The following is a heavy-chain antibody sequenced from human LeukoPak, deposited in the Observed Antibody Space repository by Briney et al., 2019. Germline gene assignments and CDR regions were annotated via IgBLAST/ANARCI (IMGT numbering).Heavy chain of an antibody. CDR1: GFIFSNAG. CDR3: TTVTNYYGSEGYYFDY. Sequence: GGSLRLSCAASGFIFSNAGMSWVRQAPGKGLEWVGRIKTKTDGGTTDYAAPVKGRFTISRDDSKNTLYLQMNSLKSEDTAVYYCTTVTNYYGSEGYYFDYWGQGTLVTVSS. D-gene: IGHD3-10*01. J-gene: IGHJ4*02. CDR2: IKTKTDGGTT. V-gene: IGHV3-15*01.